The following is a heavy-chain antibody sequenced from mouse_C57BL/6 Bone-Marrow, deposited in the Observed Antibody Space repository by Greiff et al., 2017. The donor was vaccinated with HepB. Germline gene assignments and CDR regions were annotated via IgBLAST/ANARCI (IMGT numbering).Heavy chain of an antibody. CDR2: IRRKSSNYAT. Sequence: EVQLVESGGGLVQPKGSLKLSCAASGFTFNTYAMHWVRHAPGKGLEWVARIRRKSSNYATYYADSVKDRFTISRDNSQSMLYLQMNNLKTEDTAMSYWLRGGGIAMDYWGQGTSVTVSS. CDR3: LRGGGIAMDY. J-gene: IGHJ4*01. CDR1: GFTFNTYA. V-gene: IGHV10-3*01.